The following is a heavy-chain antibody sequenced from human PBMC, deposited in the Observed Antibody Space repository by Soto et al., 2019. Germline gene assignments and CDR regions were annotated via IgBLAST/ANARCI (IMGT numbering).Heavy chain of an antibody. D-gene: IGHD5-18*01. Sequence: EVQLVESGGGLFQPGGSLRLSCEASGFTFSNYWMHWVRQVPGKGLDWVSRIKGDASNTNYADFVKGRFTISRDNAKNTVYLQMISPSAEDTAIYYLASSIHGYYVSAVWGQGPRVPVS. CDR1: GFTFSNYW. CDR3: ASSIHGYYVSAV. J-gene: IGHJ3*01. CDR2: IKGDASNT. V-gene: IGHV3-74*01.